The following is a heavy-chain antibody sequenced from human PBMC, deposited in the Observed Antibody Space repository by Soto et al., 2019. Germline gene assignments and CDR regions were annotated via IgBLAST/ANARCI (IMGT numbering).Heavy chain of an antibody. D-gene: IGHD3-22*01. CDR1: GGTFSSYA. CDR2: IIPIFGTA. J-gene: IGHJ6*02. Sequence: QVQLVQSGAEVKKPGSSVKVSCKASGGTFSSYAISWVRQAPGQGLEWMGGIIPIFGTANYAQKFQGRVTTTADEYTSTAYMELSSLRSEDTAVYYCARGRYYYDSSGYFLRFGPRNYYYYGMDVWGQGTTVTVSS. V-gene: IGHV1-69*12. CDR3: ARGRYYYDSSGYFLRFGPRNYYYYGMDV.